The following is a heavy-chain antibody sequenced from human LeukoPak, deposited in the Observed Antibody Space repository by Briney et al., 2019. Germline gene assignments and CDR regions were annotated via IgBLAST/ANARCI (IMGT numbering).Heavy chain of an antibody. V-gene: IGHV4-30-2*01. CDR3: ASTFYYDSSGCLGAFDI. CDR1: GCSISSGGYS. Sequence: PSQTLSLTCAVSGCSISSGGYSWSWIRQPPGKGLEWIGYIYHSGSTYYNPSLKSRVTISVDRSKNQFSLKLSSVTAADTAVYYCASTFYYDSSGCLGAFDIWGQGTMVTVSS. J-gene: IGHJ3*02. CDR2: IYHSGST. D-gene: IGHD3-22*01.